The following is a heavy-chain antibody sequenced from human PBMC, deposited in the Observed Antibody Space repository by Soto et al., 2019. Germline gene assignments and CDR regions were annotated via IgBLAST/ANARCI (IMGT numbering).Heavy chain of an antibody. CDR3: ARGLLYGDYVFDY. D-gene: IGHD4-17*01. CDR1: VGSFSGYY. V-gene: IGHV4-34*01. CDR2: INHSGST. Sequence: PSETLSLTCAVYVGSFSGYYWSWVRQPPGKGLEWIGEINHSGSTNYNPSLKSRVTISVDTSKNQFSLKLSSVTAADTAVYYCARGLLYGDYVFDYWGQGTLVTVSS. J-gene: IGHJ4*02.